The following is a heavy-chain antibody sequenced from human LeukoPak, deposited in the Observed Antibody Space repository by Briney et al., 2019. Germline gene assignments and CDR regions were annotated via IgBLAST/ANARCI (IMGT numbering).Heavy chain of an antibody. Sequence: SETLSLTCTVSGGSISSSSYYWGWIRQPPGKELEWIGSIYYSGSTYFNPSLKSRVTISVDTSKNQFSLKLSSVTAADTAVYYCAREGVTFLPSLSGILTGYRGTNWFDPWGQGTLVTVSS. J-gene: IGHJ5*02. V-gene: IGHV4-39*07. CDR2: IYYSGST. CDR3: AREGVTFLPSLSGILTGYRGTNWFDP. D-gene: IGHD3-9*01. CDR1: GGSISSSSYY.